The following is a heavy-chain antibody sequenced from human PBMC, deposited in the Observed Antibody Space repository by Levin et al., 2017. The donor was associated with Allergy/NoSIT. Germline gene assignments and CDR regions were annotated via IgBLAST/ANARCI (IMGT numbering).Heavy chain of an antibody. Sequence: PGESLKISCAASGFTFSSYGMHWVRQAPGKGLEWVAVISYDGSNKYYADSVKGRFTISRDNSKNTLYLQMNSLRAEDTAVYYCAKGPELELPVYWGQGTLVTVSS. V-gene: IGHV3-30*18. CDR2: ISYDGSNK. D-gene: IGHD1-7*01. CDR3: AKGPELELPVY. J-gene: IGHJ4*02. CDR1: GFTFSSYG.